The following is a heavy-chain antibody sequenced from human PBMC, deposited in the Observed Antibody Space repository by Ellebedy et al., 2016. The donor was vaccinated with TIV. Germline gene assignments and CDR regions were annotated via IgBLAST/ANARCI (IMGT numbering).Heavy chain of an antibody. CDR3: ARGASWSAITRLDY. V-gene: IGHV3-48*01. D-gene: IGHD3-3*01. CDR2: ISSSSSTI. CDR1: GFTSSNYN. Sequence: PGGSLRLSCVASGFTSSNYNMNWVRQAPGKGLEWVSYISSSSSTIYYADSVKGRFTISRDNAKNSLSLKMNSLRVEDTAVYYCARGASWSAITRLDYWGQGTLVTVSS. J-gene: IGHJ4*02.